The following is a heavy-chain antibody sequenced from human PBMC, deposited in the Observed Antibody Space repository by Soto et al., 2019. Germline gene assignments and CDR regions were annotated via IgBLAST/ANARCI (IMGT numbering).Heavy chain of an antibody. J-gene: IGHJ4*02. CDR2: IYPRDSDA. CDR1: GYRFANSW. V-gene: IGHV5-51*01. CDR3: ARGGYTYGVLYLDY. Sequence: PGESLKISCKASGYRFANSWIAWVRQMPGKGLEWMGIIYPRDSDARYSPSFQGQVTISADKSVTTAYLQWSSLKASDTAIYYCARGGYTYGVLYLDYWGPGTLVTVSS. D-gene: IGHD5-18*01.